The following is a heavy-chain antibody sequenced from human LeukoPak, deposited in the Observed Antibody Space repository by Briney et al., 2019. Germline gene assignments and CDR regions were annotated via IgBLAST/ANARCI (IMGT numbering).Heavy chain of an antibody. J-gene: IGHJ5*02. CDR3: ARDLPRYCSSTSCYTNWFDP. D-gene: IGHD2-2*02. CDR1: GFTFSSYA. V-gene: IGHV3-30-3*01. Sequence: PGGSLRLSCAASGFTFSSYAMHWVRQAPGKGLEWVAVISYDGSNKYYADSVKGRFTISRDNSKNTLYLQMNSLRAEGTAVYYCARDLPRYCSSTSCYTNWFDPWGQGTLVTVSS. CDR2: ISYDGSNK.